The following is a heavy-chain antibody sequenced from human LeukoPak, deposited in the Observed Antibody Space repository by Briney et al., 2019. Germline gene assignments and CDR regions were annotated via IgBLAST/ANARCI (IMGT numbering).Heavy chain of an antibody. D-gene: IGHD1-1*01. Sequence: SETLSLTSTHSVGSISSSYWSSIRQRLRRGLWWIGHIFYSGSTYYNPSLKSRVTISVDTSKNQFSLKLSSVTAADTAVYYCAREPRYNWNDPREAFDIWGQGTMVTVSS. J-gene: IGHJ3*02. CDR1: VGSISSSY. V-gene: IGHV4-59*12. CDR2: IFYSGST. CDR3: AREPRYNWNDPREAFDI.